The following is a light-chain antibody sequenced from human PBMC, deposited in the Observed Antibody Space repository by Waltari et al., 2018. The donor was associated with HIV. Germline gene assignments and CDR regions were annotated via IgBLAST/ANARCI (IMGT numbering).Light chain of an antibody. CDR1: QSIGQW. Sequence: DIHMNQSPSTLSASVGDRVIITCRANQSIGQWLAWYQQKPGKAPKLLIYKASSLEGGVPSRFSARASATEFTLTISSLQPDDFATYYCQQYSAYPLTVGGGTKVEIK. CDR2: KAS. CDR3: QQYSAYPLT. J-gene: IGKJ4*01. V-gene: IGKV1-5*03.